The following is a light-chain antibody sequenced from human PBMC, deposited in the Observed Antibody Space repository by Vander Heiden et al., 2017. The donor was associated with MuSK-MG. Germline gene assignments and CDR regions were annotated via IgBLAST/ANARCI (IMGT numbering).Light chain of an antibody. CDR1: QSVLYSSNNKNY. Sequence: DIVMTQSPDSLAVSLGEGATINCKSSQSVLYSSNNKNYLAWYQQKPGQPPKLLIYWASTRESGVPDRFSGSGSGTDFTLTISSLQAEDGAVYYCQQYYSTPRTFGQGTKVEIK. CDR2: WAS. V-gene: IGKV4-1*01. J-gene: IGKJ1*01. CDR3: QQYYSTPRT.